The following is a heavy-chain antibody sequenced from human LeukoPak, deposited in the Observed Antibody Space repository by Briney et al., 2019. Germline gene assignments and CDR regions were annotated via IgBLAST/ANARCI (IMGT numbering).Heavy chain of an antibody. CDR1: GYTFTSYY. V-gene: IGHV1-46*01. J-gene: IGHJ6*02. CDR3: ARNLIYCSGGSCYAASDGMEV. D-gene: IGHD2-15*01. CDR2: INPSGGST. Sequence: ASVKVSCKASGYTFTSYYMHWVRQAPGQGLEWMGIINPSGGSTSYAQKFQGRVTMTRDTSTSTVYMELSSLRSEDTAVYYCARNLIYCSGGSCYAASDGMEVWGQGTTVTVSS.